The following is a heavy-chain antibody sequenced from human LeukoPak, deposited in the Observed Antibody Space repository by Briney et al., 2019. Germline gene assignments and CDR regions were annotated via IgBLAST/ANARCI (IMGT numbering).Heavy chain of an antibody. CDR3: AKGSDFSYYDILTGYWKIGWFDY. D-gene: IGHD3-9*01. CDR2: ISGSGGST. V-gene: IGHV3-23*01. J-gene: IGHJ4*02. Sequence: GGSLRLSCAASGFTFSSYAMSWVRQAPGKGLEWVSSISGSGGSTYYADSVKGRFTICRDNSKNTLYLQMNSLRAEDTAVYYCAKGSDFSYYDILTGYWKIGWFDYWGQGTLVTVSS. CDR1: GFTFSSYA.